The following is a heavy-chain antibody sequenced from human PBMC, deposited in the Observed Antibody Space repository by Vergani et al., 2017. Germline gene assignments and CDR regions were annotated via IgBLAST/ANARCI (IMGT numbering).Heavy chain of an antibody. J-gene: IGHJ4*02. CDR1: GGSISSYY. CDR2: IYTSGST. V-gene: IGHV4-4*07. D-gene: IGHD6-13*01. CDR3: ARHEYSGSRYRHLGHSSYLDY. Sequence: QVQLQESGPGLVKPSETLSLTCTVSGGSISSYYWSWIRQPAGKGLEWIGRIYTSGSTNYNPSLKSRVTMSVDTSKNQFSLKLSSVPAADTAVYYCARHEYSGSRYRHLGHSSYLDYWAQGTLVTVSS.